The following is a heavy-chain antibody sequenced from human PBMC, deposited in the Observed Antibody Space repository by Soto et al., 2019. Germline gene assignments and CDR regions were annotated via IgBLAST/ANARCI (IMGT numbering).Heavy chain of an antibody. V-gene: IGHV3-33*01. Sequence: QVQLVESGGGVVQPGRSLRLSCAASGFTFSSYGMHWVRQAPGKGLEWVAVIWYDGSNKYYADSVKGRFTISRENSKNTLYRQMNTLRAEDTAVYYCASDRIAAAGTQNYFDYGGQGTLVTVSS. CDR3: ASDRIAAAGTQNYFDY. CDR2: IWYDGSNK. J-gene: IGHJ4*02. CDR1: GFTFSSYG. D-gene: IGHD6-13*01.